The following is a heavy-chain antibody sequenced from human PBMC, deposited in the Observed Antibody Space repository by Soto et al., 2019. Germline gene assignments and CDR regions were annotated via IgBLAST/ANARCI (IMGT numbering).Heavy chain of an antibody. D-gene: IGHD3-16*01. CDR2: AWNKANSYSP. CDR3: ARDTGGTSDY. V-gene: IGHV3-72*01. Sequence: EVQLVESGGGXVXPGGSLRLSXAAXGFXFSXYXXXWVXXVPGMGLEWVGRAWNKANSYSPEYAPSVKGRFTISRHDLEDTMYLQMNSRKTADTAGYYCARDTGGTSDYWGQGALVTDST. CDR1: GFXFSXYX. J-gene: IGHJ4*02.